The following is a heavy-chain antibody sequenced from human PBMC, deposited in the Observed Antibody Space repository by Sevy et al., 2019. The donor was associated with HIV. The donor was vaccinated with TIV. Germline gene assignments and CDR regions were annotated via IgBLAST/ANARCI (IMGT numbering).Heavy chain of an antibody. J-gene: IGHJ4*02. CDR3: AREGCTKPHDY. CDR1: GFTFSKYS. D-gene: IGHD2-8*01. CDR2: LSFGCVVI. Sequence: GGSLRLSCAASGFTFSKYSMSWVRQPPGKGLEWVSTLSFGCVVINYEDSVKGRFTISRDNSKMSVFLQMNNLRPEDTAVYYCAREGCTKPHDYWGQGTLVTVSS. V-gene: IGHV3-23*01.